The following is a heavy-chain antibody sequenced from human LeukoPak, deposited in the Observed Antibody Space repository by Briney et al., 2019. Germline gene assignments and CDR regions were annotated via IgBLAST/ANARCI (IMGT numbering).Heavy chain of an antibody. CDR2: IYYSGST. Sequence: SETLSLTWTVSGXSISSYYGSWIRQPPGKGLEWIGYIYYSGSTNYNPSLKSRVTISVDTSKNQFSLKLSSVTAADTAVYYCARLYYDSSGYYPFDYWGQGTLVTVSS. V-gene: IGHV4-59*08. J-gene: IGHJ4*02. D-gene: IGHD3-22*01. CDR1: GXSISSYY. CDR3: ARLYYDSSGYYPFDY.